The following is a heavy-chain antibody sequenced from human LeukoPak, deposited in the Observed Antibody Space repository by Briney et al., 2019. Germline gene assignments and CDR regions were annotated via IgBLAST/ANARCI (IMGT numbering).Heavy chain of an antibody. D-gene: IGHD2-2*01. V-gene: IGHV4-30-4*08. CDR1: GGSISSGDYY. Sequence: SQTLSLTCTVSGGSISSGDYYWSWIRQPPGKGLGWIGYIYYSGSTYYNPSLKSRVTISVDTSKNQFSLKLSSVTAADTAVYYCARAGGYCSSTSCLDYWGQGTLVTVSS. CDR2: IYYSGST. J-gene: IGHJ4*02. CDR3: ARAGGYCSSTSCLDY.